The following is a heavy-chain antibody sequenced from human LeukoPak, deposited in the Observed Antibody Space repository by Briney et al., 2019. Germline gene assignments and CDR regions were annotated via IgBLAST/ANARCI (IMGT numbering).Heavy chain of an antibody. CDR2: IYSDGSDT. Sequence: SGGSLRLSCAASGFTFSSNWMHWVRQAPGKGLVWVSRIYSDGSDTTYADYVKGRFTISRDNAKNTLSLQMNSLRAEDTAVYYCATVTTSTSLDYWGQGTLVTVSS. D-gene: IGHD2-2*01. V-gene: IGHV3-74*01. J-gene: IGHJ4*02. CDR3: ATVTTSTSLDY. CDR1: GFTFSSNW.